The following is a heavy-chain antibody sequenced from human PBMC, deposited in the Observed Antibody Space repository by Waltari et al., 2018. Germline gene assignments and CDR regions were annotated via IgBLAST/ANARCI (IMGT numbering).Heavy chain of an antibody. CDR2: ISGMGGST. D-gene: IGHD5-18*01. CDR3: ATLVDTAMVYYFDY. CDR1: GFTFSSYA. V-gene: IGHV3-23*01. J-gene: IGHJ4*02. Sequence: EVQLLESGGGLVQPGGSLRLSCAASGFTFSSYALSCVRQAPGKGLGLVSAISGMGGSTYYADSVKGRFTISRDNSKNTLYLQMNSLRAEDTAVYYCATLVDTAMVYYFDYWGQGTLVTVSS.